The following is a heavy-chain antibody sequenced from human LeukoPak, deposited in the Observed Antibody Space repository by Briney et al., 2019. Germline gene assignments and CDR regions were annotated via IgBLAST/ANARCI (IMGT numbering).Heavy chain of an antibody. CDR1: GSTFSSYA. CDR3: AKSGYCSSTSCYRNAFDI. V-gene: IGHV3-23*01. Sequence: GGSLRLSCAASGSTFSSYAMSWVRQAPGKGLEWVSAISGSGGSTYYADSVKGRFTISRDNSKNTLYLQMNSLRAEDTAVYYCAKSGYCSSTSCYRNAFDIWGQGTMVTVSS. CDR2: ISGSGGST. D-gene: IGHD2-2*01. J-gene: IGHJ3*02.